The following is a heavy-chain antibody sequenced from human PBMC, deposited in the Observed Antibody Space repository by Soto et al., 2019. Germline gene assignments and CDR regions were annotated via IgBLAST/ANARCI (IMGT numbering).Heavy chain of an antibody. Sequence: SETLSLTCTVSGGSISSYYWSLIRQPPGKGLEWIGYIYYSGSTNYNPSLKSRVTISVDTSKSQFSLKLSSVTAADTAVYYCARVPPETTVVLDYWGQGTLVTVSS. CDR1: GGSISSYY. D-gene: IGHD4-17*01. CDR3: ARVPPETTVVLDY. V-gene: IGHV4-59*01. J-gene: IGHJ4*02. CDR2: IYYSGST.